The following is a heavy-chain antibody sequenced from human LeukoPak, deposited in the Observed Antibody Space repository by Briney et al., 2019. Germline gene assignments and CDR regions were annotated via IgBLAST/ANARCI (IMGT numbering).Heavy chain of an antibody. V-gene: IGHV4-59*08. CDR1: GGSISGYY. D-gene: IGHD6-13*01. CDR2: ISYSGTT. Sequence: SETLSLTCTVSGGSISGYYWSWVRRSPGKVLEWIGYISYSGTTNYNPSLKSRVTLSVDTSKNHFSLELTSVTAADTAVYYCARQNPAASGQGLDYWGQGTLVTVSS. CDR3: ARQNPAASGQGLDY. J-gene: IGHJ4*02.